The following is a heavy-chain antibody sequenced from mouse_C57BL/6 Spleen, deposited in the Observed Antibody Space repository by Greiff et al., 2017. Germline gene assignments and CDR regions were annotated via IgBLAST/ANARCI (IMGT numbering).Heavy chain of an antibody. CDR2: IDPSDSYT. CDR3: ARWRLRRAMDY. J-gene: IGHJ4*01. CDR1: GYTFTSYW. V-gene: IGHV1-69*01. Sequence: QVQLQQPGAELVMPGASVKLSCKASGYTFTSYWMHWVKQRPGQGLEWIGEIDPSDSYTNYNQKFKGKSTLTVDKSSSTASMQLSSLTSEDSAVXYCARWRLRRAMDYWGQGTSVTVSS. D-gene: IGHD2-4*01.